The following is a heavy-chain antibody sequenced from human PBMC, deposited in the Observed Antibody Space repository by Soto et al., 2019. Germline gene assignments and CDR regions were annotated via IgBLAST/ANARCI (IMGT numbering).Heavy chain of an antibody. J-gene: IGHJ6*02. CDR3: ATDFSDRRYYYTGMDV. V-gene: IGHV1-69*01. D-gene: IGHD3-10*01. CDR2: VIPIFGTT. CDR1: GGTISTFS. Sequence: QGQLLQSGAEVKKPGSSVKVSCKASGGTISTFSINWVRQAPGQGLEWVGGVIPIFGTTNYAQNFQGRVTITADEASNTAYMELNSLRSEDTAVYFCATDFSDRRYYYTGMDVWGQGTTVTVSS.